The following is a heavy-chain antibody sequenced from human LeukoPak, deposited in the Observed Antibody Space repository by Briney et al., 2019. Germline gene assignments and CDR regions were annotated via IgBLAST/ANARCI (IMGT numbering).Heavy chain of an antibody. J-gene: IGHJ6*02. CDR2: FDPEDGET. V-gene: IGHV1-24*01. Sequence: ASVTVSCKVSGYTLTELSMHWVRQAPGKGLEWMGGFDPEDGETIYAQKFQGRVTMTEDTSTDTAYMELSSLKTEDTAVYYCTRGPTQPWLYYGMDVWGQGTTVTVSS. CDR3: TRGPTQPWLYYGMDV. CDR1: GYTLTELS. D-gene: IGHD5-18*01.